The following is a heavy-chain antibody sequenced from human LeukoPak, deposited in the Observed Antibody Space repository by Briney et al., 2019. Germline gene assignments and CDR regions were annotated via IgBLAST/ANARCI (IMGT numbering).Heavy chain of an antibody. CDR2: IFYSGST. CDR3: ARAGGVWLEFDY. V-gene: IGHV4-31*03. Sequence: PSETLSLTCTVSGVSISSGGYYWSWLRQHPGKGLEWIGYIFYSGSTYYNPSLKSRVTISVDTSKNQFSLKLSSVTAEDTAVYYCARAGGVWLEFDYWGQGTLVTVPS. D-gene: IGHD2-8*02. CDR1: GVSISSGGYY. J-gene: IGHJ4*02.